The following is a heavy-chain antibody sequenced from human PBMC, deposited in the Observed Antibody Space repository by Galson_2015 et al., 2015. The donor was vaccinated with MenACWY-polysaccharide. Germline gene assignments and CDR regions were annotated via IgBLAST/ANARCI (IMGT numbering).Heavy chain of an antibody. CDR1: GGSVSSASSY. CDR3: AGIPSTMTSFGWFGP. V-gene: IGHV4-61*01. Sequence: SETLSLTCSVSGGSVSSASSYWTWIRQPPGKGLEWVGQIYNSGSTNYNPSLKSRVTISLDTSKNQFSLKLSSATAADTAVYYCAGIPSTMTSFGWFGPWGQGTLVTVSS. D-gene: IGHD4-17*01. J-gene: IGHJ5*02. CDR2: IYNSGST.